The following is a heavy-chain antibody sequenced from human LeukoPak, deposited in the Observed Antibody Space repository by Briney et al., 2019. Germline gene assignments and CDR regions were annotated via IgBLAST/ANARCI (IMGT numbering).Heavy chain of an antibody. CDR3: ARVVEGAFDI. Sequence: PGGSLRLSCAGSGFTFGGYGMHWFRQAPGKGLEWVSIIYSAGSTYYPDSVKGRFTISRDNSKNTLYLQMDSLRVEDTAVYYCARVVEGAFDIWGQGTMVTVSS. J-gene: IGHJ3*02. CDR2: IYSAGST. D-gene: IGHD2-15*01. V-gene: IGHV3-NL1*01. CDR1: GFTFGGYG.